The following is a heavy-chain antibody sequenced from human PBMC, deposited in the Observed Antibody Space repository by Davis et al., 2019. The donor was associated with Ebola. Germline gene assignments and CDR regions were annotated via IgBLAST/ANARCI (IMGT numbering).Heavy chain of an antibody. CDR2: IYYSGST. V-gene: IGHV4-39*01. J-gene: IGHJ6*02. CDR1: GGSISSSSYY. CDR3: ARHVQYCSSTSCYSGYYYYGMDV. Sequence: MPGGSLRLSCTVSGGSISSSSYYWGWIRQPPGKGLEWIGSIYYSGSTYYNPSLKRRVTISVDTSKNQFSLKLSSVTAADTAVYYCARHVQYCSSTSCYSGYYYYGMDVWGQGTTVTVSS. D-gene: IGHD2-2*01.